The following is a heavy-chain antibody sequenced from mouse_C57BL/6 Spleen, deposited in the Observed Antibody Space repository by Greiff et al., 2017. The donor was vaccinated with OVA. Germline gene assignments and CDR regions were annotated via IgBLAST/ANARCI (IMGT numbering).Heavy chain of an antibody. CDR2: INPNNGGT. D-gene: IGHD1-1*01. CDR1: GYTFTDYY. CDR3: ASYATVVGESFGV. J-gene: IGHJ1*03. Sequence: VQLQQSGPELVKPGASVKISCKASGYTFTDYYMNWVKQSHGKSLEWIGDINPNNGGTSCNQKFKGKATLTVDKSSSTAYMELRSLTSEDSAVYYCASYATVVGESFGVWGTGTPVTVSS. V-gene: IGHV1-26*01.